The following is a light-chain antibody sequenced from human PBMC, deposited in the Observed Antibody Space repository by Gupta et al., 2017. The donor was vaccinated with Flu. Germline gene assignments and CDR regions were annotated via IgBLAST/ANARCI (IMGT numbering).Light chain of an antibody. CDR3: AAWDDSRSAVV. CDR2: RNN. Sequence: QSALIQPPSASGTPGQRVSISCSGSSSNVENNYVSWYQQFPGAAPQLLIYRNNQRPSGVPDRFSASKSGTSASLAISGLRSEDEANYHCAAWDDSRSAVVFGGGTKLTVL. V-gene: IGLV1-47*01. J-gene: IGLJ2*01. CDR1: SSNVENNY.